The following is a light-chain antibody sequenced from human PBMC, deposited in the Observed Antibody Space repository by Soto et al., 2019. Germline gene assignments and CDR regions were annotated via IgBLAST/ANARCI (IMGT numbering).Light chain of an antibody. CDR1: SSDVGGYNY. CDR3: SSYTSSSTLEV. J-gene: IGLJ2*01. CDR2: EVS. Sequence: QSALTQPASVSGSPGQSITISCTGTSSDVGGYNYVSWYQQHPGKAPKLMIYEVSNRPSGVSNRFSGSKSGNTASLTISGLQAEDEADYYCSSYTSSSTLEVCGGGTKVTVL. V-gene: IGLV2-14*01.